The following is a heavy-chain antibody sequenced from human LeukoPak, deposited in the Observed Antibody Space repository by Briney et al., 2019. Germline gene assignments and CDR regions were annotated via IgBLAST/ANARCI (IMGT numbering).Heavy chain of an antibody. CDR1: GFTFHEKYA. CDR2: FSLDSDNV. J-gene: IGHJ6*02. V-gene: IGHV3-9*01. D-gene: IGHD2-2*03. Sequence: GGSLRLSCGASGFTFHEKYAMHWVRQAPGKGLEWVSGFSLDSDNVGYADSVRGRFTVSRDRAKNSLYLQMNYLRPEDTALYFCTKDMDPGGINVWGQGTTVTVSS. CDR3: TKDMDPGGINV.